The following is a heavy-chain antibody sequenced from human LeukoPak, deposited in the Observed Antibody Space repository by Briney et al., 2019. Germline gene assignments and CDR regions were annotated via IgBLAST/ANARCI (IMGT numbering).Heavy chain of an antibody. V-gene: IGHV1-2*06. CDR3: ARPHYESSGLYVDAFDI. Sequence: ASVKVSCKASGYTFTSYYMHWVRQAPGQGLEWMGRINPNRGGTTYAQKFQGRVTMTRDTSIGTAYMELSSLRSDDTAVYYCARPHYESSGLYVDAFDIWGQGTMVTVSS. CDR2: INPNRGGT. CDR1: GYTFTSYY. D-gene: IGHD3-22*01. J-gene: IGHJ3*02.